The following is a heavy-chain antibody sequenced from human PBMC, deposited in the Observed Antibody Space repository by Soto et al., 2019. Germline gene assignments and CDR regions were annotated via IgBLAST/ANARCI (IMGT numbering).Heavy chain of an antibody. V-gene: IGHV2-5*02. CDR2: IYWDDDK. Sequence: QITLKESGPTLSKPTQTLTLTCTFSGFSLSTSGVGVGWIRQPPGEALEWLAFIYWDDDKRYSPSLKSRLTIHKDTSKNQVVLTMTDMDPVDTATYFWANRRNVELGTLRLVDYWGQGTQVTVSS. J-gene: IGHJ4*02. CDR3: ANRRNVELGTLRLVDY. CDR1: GFSLSTSGVG. D-gene: IGHD2-15*01.